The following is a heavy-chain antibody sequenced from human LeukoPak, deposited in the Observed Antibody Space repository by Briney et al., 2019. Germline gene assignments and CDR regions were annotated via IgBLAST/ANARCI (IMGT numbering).Heavy chain of an antibody. CDR2: IYYSGST. Sequence: SETLSLTCTVSGGSISSYYLSWIRQPPGKGLEWIGYIYYSGSTNYNPSLKSRVTISVDTSKNQFSLKLSSVTAADPAVYYCARASSSPYYYYRDVWGKRTTVTVSS. D-gene: IGHD6-13*01. V-gene: IGHV4-59*01. CDR1: GGSISSYY. CDR3: ARASSSPYYYYRDV. J-gene: IGHJ6*03.